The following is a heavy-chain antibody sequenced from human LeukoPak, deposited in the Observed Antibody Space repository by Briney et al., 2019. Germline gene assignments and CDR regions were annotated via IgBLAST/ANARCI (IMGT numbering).Heavy chain of an antibody. CDR3: ARGMYYYDSSGDYYAKPGFDY. V-gene: IGHV4-34*01. CDR1: GGSFSGYY. J-gene: IGHJ4*02. D-gene: IGHD3-22*01. Sequence: SETLSLTCAVYGGSFSGYYWSWIRQPPGKGLEWIGEINHSGSTNYNPSLKSRVTISVDTSKNQFSLKLSSVTAADTAVYYCARGMYYYDSSGDYYAKPGFDYWGQGTLVTVSS. CDR2: INHSGST.